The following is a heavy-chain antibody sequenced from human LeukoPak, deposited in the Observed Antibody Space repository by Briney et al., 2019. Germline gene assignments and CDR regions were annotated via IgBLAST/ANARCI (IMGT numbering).Heavy chain of an antibody. Sequence: PGGSLRLSCAASGFTFSNNGMTWVRQAPGKGMEWVTGISDGGDTTYDAGSVEGRFTVSRDNSKNILYLQMNSLRAEDTAIYYCAKTQGFFDHWGQGPLVTVSS. CDR2: ISDGGDTT. CDR1: GFTFSNNG. J-gene: IGHJ4*02. CDR3: AKTQGFFDH. V-gene: IGHV3-23*01.